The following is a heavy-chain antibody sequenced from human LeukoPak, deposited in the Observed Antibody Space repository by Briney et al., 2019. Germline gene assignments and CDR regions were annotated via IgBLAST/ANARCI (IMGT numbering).Heavy chain of an antibody. V-gene: IGHV4-39*01. D-gene: IGHD6-19*01. CDR1: GGSISSSSYY. Sequence: SETLSLTCTVSGGSISSSSYYWGWIRQPPGKGLEWIGSIYYSGSTYYNPSLKSRVTISVDTSKNQFSLKLSSVTAADTAVYYCARQGQWLVPDWFDPWGQGTLVTVS. CDR3: ARQGQWLVPDWFDP. CDR2: IYYSGST. J-gene: IGHJ5*02.